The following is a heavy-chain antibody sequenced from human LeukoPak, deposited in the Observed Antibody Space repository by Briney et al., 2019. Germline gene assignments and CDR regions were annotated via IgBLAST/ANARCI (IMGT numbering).Heavy chain of an antibody. CDR1: GFTFSSYS. V-gene: IGHV3-48*01. J-gene: IGHJ4*02. CDR3: AKDHPNWGSDH. Sequence: PGGSLRLSCAASGFTFSSYSMNWVRQAPGKGLEWVSYISSSSSTIYYADSMKGRFTISRDNSKNALYLQMNSLRAEDTAVYYCAKDHPNWGSDHWGQGTLVTVSS. CDR2: ISSSSSTI. D-gene: IGHD3-16*01.